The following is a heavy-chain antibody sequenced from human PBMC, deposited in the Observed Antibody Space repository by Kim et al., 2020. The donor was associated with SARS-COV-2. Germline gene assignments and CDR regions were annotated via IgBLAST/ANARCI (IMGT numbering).Heavy chain of an antibody. V-gene: IGHV5-51*01. CDR3: ARQGSGGWYGDY. Sequence: GESLKISCKGFGYSFTRYWIGWVRQMPGKGLEWMGIIHPGDSDTRYSPSLQGQVTISADKSISTAYLQWSSLKASDTAVYFCARQGSGGWYGDYWGQGTLVTVSS. D-gene: IGHD6-19*01. CDR2: IHPGDSDT. CDR1: GYSFTRYW. J-gene: IGHJ4*02.